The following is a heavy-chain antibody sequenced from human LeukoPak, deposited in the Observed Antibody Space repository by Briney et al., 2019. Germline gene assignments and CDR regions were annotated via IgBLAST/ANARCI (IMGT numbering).Heavy chain of an antibody. D-gene: IGHD3-22*01. Sequence: GGSLRLSCAASGFTFSSYEMNWVRQAPGKGLEWVSYISSSGSTIYYADSVKGRFTISRDNAKNSLYLQMNSLRAEDTAVYYCAREHYYDSSGYYYYYGMDVWGQGTTVTVSS. J-gene: IGHJ6*02. V-gene: IGHV3-48*03. CDR1: GFTFSSYE. CDR2: ISSSGSTI. CDR3: AREHYYDSSGYYYYYGMDV.